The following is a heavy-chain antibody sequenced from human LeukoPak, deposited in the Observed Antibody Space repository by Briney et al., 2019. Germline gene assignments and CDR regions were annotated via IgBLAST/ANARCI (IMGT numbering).Heavy chain of an antibody. CDR3: AKVRSGYSSSWPNYGMDV. V-gene: IGHV3-23*01. CDR2: ISGSGGST. J-gene: IGHJ6*02. CDR1: GFTFNIYA. Sequence: PGGSLRLSCAASGFTFNIYAMSWVRQAPGKGLEWVSAISGSGGSTYYADSVKGRFTISRDNSKNTLYLQMNSLRAEDTAVYDCAKVRSGYSSSWPNYGMDVWGQGTTVTVSS. D-gene: IGHD6-13*01.